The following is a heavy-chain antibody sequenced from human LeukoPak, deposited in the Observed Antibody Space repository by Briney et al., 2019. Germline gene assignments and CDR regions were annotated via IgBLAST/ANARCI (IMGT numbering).Heavy chain of an antibody. D-gene: IGHD2-15*01. Sequence: GGSLRLSCAASGFTFSSYDMHWVRKATGKGLEWVSAIGTAGDTYYPGSVKGRFTISRENAKNSLYLQMNSLRAGDTAVYYCARGENCSGGSCSKSIDYWGQGTLVTVSS. CDR3: ARGENCSGGSCSKSIDY. V-gene: IGHV3-13*01. J-gene: IGHJ4*02. CDR1: GFTFSSYD. CDR2: IGTAGDT.